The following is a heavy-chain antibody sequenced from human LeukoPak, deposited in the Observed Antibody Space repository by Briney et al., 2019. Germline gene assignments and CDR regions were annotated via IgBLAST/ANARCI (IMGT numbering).Heavy chain of an antibody. CDR1: GGSFSGYY. V-gene: IGHV4-34*01. D-gene: IGHD5-18*01. CDR3: ARQDSEAGYSYGFDY. CDR2: INHSGST. J-gene: IGHJ4*02. Sequence: PSETLSLTCAVYGGSFSGYYWSWIRQPPGKGLEWIGEINHSGSTNYNPSLKSRVTISVDTSKNQFSLKLSSVTAADTAVYYCARQDSEAGYSYGFDYWGQGTLVTVSS.